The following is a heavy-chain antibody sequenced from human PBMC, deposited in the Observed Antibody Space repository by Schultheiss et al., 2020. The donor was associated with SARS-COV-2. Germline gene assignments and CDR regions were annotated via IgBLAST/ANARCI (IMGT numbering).Heavy chain of an antibody. CDR2: ISSNGGST. CDR1: GFTFSSYA. J-gene: IGHJ4*02. Sequence: GGSLRLSCSASGFTFSSYAMHWVRQAPGKGLEYVSAISSNGGSTYYADSVKGRFTISRDNAKNSLYLQMNSLRAEDTALYYCTKDMYEYSSGWYGVEYWGQGTLVTVSS. D-gene: IGHD6-19*01. CDR3: TKDMYEYSSGWYGVEY. V-gene: IGHV3-64*04.